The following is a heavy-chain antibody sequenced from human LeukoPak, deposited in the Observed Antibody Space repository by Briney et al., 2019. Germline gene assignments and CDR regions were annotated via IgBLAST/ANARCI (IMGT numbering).Heavy chain of an antibody. D-gene: IGHD3-10*01. CDR1: GYSFTAFD. CDR2: IHPRSGER. Sequence: GASVKVSCKASGYSFTAFDIHWVRQSPGQGREGMGWIHPRSGERNYAYKFRGRVTMTRDTSISTTYMDLGSLGSDDTAVYYCARDGDYGTGSYYRGFFDYWGQGTLVTVSS. J-gene: IGHJ4*02. V-gene: IGHV1-2*07. CDR3: ARDGDYGTGSYYRGFFDY.